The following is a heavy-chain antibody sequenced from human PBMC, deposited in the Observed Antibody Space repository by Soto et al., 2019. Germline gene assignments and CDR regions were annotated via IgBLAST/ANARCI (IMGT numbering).Heavy chain of an antibody. CDR1: GGTFSSYA. J-gene: IGHJ4*02. V-gene: IGHV1-69*13. CDR2: IIPIFGTA. Sequence: SVKVSCKASGGTFSSYAISWVRQAPGQGLEWMGGIIPIFGTANYAQKFQGRVTITADESTSTAYMELSSLRSEDTAVYYCARAQYYYDSSGYDLFDYWGQGTLVTVSS. D-gene: IGHD3-22*01. CDR3: ARAQYYYDSSGYDLFDY.